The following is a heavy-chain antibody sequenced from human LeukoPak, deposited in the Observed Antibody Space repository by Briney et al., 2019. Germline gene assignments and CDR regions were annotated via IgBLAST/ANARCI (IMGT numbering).Heavy chain of an antibody. Sequence: PSETLSLTCAVYGGSFSGYYWSWISQPPGKGMEWIGEINYSGSTNYNPSLRSRVTISVDTSKNQFSLKLSSVTAADTAVYYCARVNRNSIVVVPAAMRVFDYWGQGTLVTVSS. CDR1: GGSFSGYY. D-gene: IGHD2-2*01. J-gene: IGHJ4*02. CDR3: ARVNRNSIVVVPAAMRVFDY. CDR2: INYSGST. V-gene: IGHV4-34*01.